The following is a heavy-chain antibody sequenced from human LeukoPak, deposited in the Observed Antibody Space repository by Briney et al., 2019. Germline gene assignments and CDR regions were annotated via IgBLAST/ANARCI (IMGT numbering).Heavy chain of an antibody. Sequence: GGSLRLSCAASGFTFSSYAMHWVRQSLGKGLEWVAVMSYDGFNKYYADSVKGRFTISRDISKNTLYLQMNSLRAEDTAVYYCAKTKGYSYGYYFDYWGQGTLVTVSS. D-gene: IGHD5-18*01. V-gene: IGHV3-30*18. CDR1: GFTFSSYA. CDR2: MSYDGFNK. J-gene: IGHJ4*02. CDR3: AKTKGYSYGYYFDY.